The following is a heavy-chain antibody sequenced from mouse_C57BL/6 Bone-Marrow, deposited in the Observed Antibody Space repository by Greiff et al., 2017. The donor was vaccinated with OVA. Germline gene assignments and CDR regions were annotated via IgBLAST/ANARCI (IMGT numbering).Heavy chain of an antibody. Sequence: QVQLQQSGAELVKPGASVKLSCKASGYTFTSYWMHWVKQRPGQGLEWIGMIHPNSGSTNYNEKFKSKATLTVDKSSSTAYMQLSSLTSEDSAVYYCARGAPNWYYFDYWGQGTTLTVSS. CDR3: ARGAPNWYYFDY. D-gene: IGHD4-1*01. CDR1: GYTFTSYW. CDR2: IHPNSGST. J-gene: IGHJ2*01. V-gene: IGHV1-64*01.